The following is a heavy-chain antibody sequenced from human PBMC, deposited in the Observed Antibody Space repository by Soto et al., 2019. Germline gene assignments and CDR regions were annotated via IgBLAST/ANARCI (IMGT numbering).Heavy chain of an antibody. V-gene: IGHV7-4-1*01. CDR1: GYTFTSYA. J-gene: IGHJ6*02. D-gene: IGHD6-13*01. CDR2: INTNTGNP. CDR3: ARAEDSSSWQENYYYYCGMDV. Sequence: QVQLVQSGSELKKPGASVKVSCKASGYTFTSYAMNWVRQAPGQGLEWMGWINTNTGNPTYAQGFTGRFVFSLDTSVSTAYLQICSLKAEDTVVYYCARAEDSSSWQENYYYYCGMDVWGQGTTVTVSS.